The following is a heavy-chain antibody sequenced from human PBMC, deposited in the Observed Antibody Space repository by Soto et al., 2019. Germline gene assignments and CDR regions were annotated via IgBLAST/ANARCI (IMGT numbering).Heavy chain of an antibody. J-gene: IGHJ5*02. D-gene: IGHD2-15*01. CDR3: ARSFGGTSVWFDP. CDR1: GFSLNTRGLR. CDR2: IDWDEEK. V-gene: IGHV2-70*04. Sequence: SGPTLVNPTPTLTLTCTVSGFSLNTRGLRVHWIRQPPGKALEWLARIDWDEEKVYSTSLRARLTISRDTSKNQVVLTMTNMDPVDTATYYCARSFGGTSVWFDPWGQGTLVTVSS.